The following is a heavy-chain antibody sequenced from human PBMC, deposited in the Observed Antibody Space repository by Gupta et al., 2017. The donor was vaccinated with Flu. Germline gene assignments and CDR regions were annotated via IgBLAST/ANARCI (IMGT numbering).Heavy chain of an antibody. CDR2: INHSGST. CDR3: ARVPRQYWVTLARGYFDY. J-gene: IGHJ4*02. V-gene: IGHV4-34*01. D-gene: IGHD2-8*02. Sequence: GKGLEWIGEINHSGSTNYNPSLKSRVTISVDTSKNQFSLKLSSVTAADTAVYYCARVPRQYWVTLARGYFDYWGQGTLVTVSS.